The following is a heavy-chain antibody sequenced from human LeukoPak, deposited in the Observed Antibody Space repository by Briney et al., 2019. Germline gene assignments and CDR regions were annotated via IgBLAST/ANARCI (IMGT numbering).Heavy chain of an antibody. CDR1: GFSFSSYG. D-gene: IGHD5-18*01. J-gene: IGHJ4*02. CDR2: IRYDGSNK. Sequence: PGGSLRLSCAASGFSFSSYGMHWVRQAPGKGLEWVAFIRYDGSNKYYADSVEGRLTISRDNSKNTLYLQMNSLRAEDTAVYYCAQDGYSYGSFDYWGQGTLVTVSS. CDR3: AQDGYSYGSFDY. V-gene: IGHV3-30*02.